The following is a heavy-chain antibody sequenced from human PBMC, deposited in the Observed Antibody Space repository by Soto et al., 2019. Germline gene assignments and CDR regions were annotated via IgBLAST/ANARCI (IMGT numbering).Heavy chain of an antibody. CDR1: GYSISSGYY. V-gene: IGHV4-38-2*02. D-gene: IGHD6-6*01. Sequence: SETLSLTCTVSGYSISSGYYWGWIRQPPGKGLEWIGSIYHSGSTYYNPSLESRVTISVDTSKNQFSLMLSSGTAADTAVYYCARGTRGAALDYWGQGTLVTVSS. CDR2: IYHSGST. CDR3: ARGTRGAALDY. J-gene: IGHJ4*02.